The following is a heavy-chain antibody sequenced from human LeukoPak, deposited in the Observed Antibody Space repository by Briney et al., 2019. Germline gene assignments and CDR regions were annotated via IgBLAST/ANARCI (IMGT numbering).Heavy chain of an antibody. Sequence: SETLSLTCNVSGGSISSGGYYWSWIRQHPGKGLEWIGYIYYSGSTYYNPSLKSRVTISVDTSKNQFSLKLSSVTAADTAVYYCARERTTVNGMDVWGQGTTVTISS. CDR3: ARERTTVNGMDV. J-gene: IGHJ6*02. CDR1: GGSISSGGYY. V-gene: IGHV4-31*03. D-gene: IGHD4-11*01. CDR2: IYYSGST.